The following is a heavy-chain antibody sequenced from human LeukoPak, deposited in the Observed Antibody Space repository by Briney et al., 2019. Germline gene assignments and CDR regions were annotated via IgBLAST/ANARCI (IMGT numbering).Heavy chain of an antibody. CDR3: TRATGEWPTFDF. CDR1: GFTFGTYW. CDR2: INPDGSQA. J-gene: IGHJ4*02. Sequence: GGSLRLSCAASGFTFGTYWMSWVRQTPGKGLEWVANINPDGSQAYYVDSMKGRFTISRDNAQNSLFLQVNGLRADDTAMYFCTRATGEWPTFDFWGQGALVAVSS. D-gene: IGHD3-10*01. V-gene: IGHV3-7*01.